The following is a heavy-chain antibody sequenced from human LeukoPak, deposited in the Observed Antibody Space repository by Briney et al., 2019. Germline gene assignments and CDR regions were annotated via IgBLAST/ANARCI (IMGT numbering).Heavy chain of an antibody. CDR3: ARVYDFWSGYYDY. Sequence: KTSETLSLTCTVSGGSISSYYWSWIRQPPGKGLEWIGYIYYSGSTNYNPSLKSRVTISVDTSKKEFSLKLSSVTAADTAVYYCARVYDFWSGYYDYWGQGTLVTVSS. CDR2: IYYSGST. CDR1: GGSISSYY. J-gene: IGHJ4*02. D-gene: IGHD3-3*01. V-gene: IGHV4-59*12.